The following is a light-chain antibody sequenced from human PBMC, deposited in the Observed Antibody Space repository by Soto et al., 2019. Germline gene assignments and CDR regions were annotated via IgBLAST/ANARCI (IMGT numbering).Light chain of an antibody. CDR2: DAS. J-gene: IGKJ2*01. Sequence: EIVLTQSPATLSLSPGERVTLFCRASQSIGTYLAWYQQKSGQAPRLLIYDASNRAADIPARFSGGGSGTDFILTVSSLEPEDFAVYYCQQRSNWPPTFGQGTKLEI. CDR3: QQRSNWPPT. CDR1: QSIGTY. V-gene: IGKV3-11*01.